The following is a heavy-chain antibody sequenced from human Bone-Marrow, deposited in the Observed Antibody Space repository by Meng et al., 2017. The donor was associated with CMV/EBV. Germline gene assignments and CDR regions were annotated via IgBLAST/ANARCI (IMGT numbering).Heavy chain of an antibody. CDR2: INPSGGST. CDR3: ARAGYYDSSGYWYFDY. J-gene: IGHJ4*02. Sequence: ASVKVSCKASGYTFTSYYMHWVRQAPGQGLEWMGIINPSGGSTSYAQKFQGRVTMTRDTSTSTVYMELSSLRSEDTAVYYCARAGYYDSSGYWYFDYWGQGTLVTVSS. D-gene: IGHD3-22*01. V-gene: IGHV1-46*01. CDR1: GYTFTSYY.